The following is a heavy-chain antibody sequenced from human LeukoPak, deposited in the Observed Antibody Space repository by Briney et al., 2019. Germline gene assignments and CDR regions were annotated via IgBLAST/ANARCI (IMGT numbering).Heavy chain of an antibody. CDR2: INHSGST. CDR1: GGSFIGYY. V-gene: IGHV4-34*01. D-gene: IGHD3-22*01. CDR3: ARNSSGIHFDY. J-gene: IGHJ4*02. Sequence: PSETLSLTCAVYGGSFIGYYWSWIRQPPGKGLEWIGEINHSGSTNYNPSLKSRVTISVDTSKNQFSLKLSSVTAADTAVYYCARNSSGIHFDYWGQGTLVTVSS.